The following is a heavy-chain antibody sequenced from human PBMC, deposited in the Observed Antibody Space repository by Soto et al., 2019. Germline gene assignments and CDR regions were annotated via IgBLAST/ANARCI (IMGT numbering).Heavy chain of an antibody. CDR3: ARSFTVPAAIGY. D-gene: IGHD2-2*02. CDR2: INAGNGNT. Sequence: QVQLVQSGAEVKKPGASVKVSCKASGYTFTSYAMHWVRQAPGQRLEWMGWINAGNGNTKYSQKFQGRVTITRDTSASTAYMEPSSLRSEDTAVYDCARSFTVPAAIGYLGQGTLVTVSS. J-gene: IGHJ4*02. V-gene: IGHV1-3*01. CDR1: GYTFTSYA.